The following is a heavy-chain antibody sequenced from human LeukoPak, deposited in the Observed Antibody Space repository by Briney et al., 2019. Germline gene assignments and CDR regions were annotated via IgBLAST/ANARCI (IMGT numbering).Heavy chain of an antibody. V-gene: IGHV3-9*01. CDR1: GFTFDDYA. CDR2: ISWNSGSI. CDR3: AKGLTMVRGVIFN. Sequence: QPGRSLRLSCAASGFTFDDYAMRWVRQAPGKGLEWVSGISWNSGSIGYADSVKGRFTISRDNAKNSLYLQMNSLRAEDTALYYCAKGLTMVRGVIFNWGQGTLVTVSS. J-gene: IGHJ4*02. D-gene: IGHD3-10*01.